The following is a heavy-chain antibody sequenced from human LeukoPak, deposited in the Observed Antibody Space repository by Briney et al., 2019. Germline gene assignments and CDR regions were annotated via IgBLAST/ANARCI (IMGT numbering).Heavy chain of an antibody. CDR1: GFTFSGYE. V-gene: IGHV3-48*03. J-gene: IGHJ4*02. CDR2: IAGSDTRT. D-gene: IGHD3-22*01. Sequence: PGGSLRLSCAASGFTFSGYEMNWVRQAPGKGLEWVSYIAGSDTRTYYADSVKGRFTISRDNAKNSLYLQMNSLRADDTGLYYCATLGYHLDSWGQGTLVTVSS. CDR3: ATLGYHLDS.